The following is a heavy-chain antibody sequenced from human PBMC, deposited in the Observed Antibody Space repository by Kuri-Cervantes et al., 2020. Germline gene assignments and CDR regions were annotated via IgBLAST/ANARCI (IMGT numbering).Heavy chain of an antibody. V-gene: IGHV4-38-2*02. J-gene: IGHJ6*03. CDR2: IYHSGST. D-gene: IGHD3-22*01. CDR1: GYSISSGYY. Sequence: SQTLSLTCAVSGYSISSGYYWGWIRQPPGKGLEWIGSIYHSGSTYYNPSLKSRVTISVDTSKNQFSLKLSSVTAADTAVYYCAGDDDTDYYYMDVWGKGTTVTVSS. CDR3: AGDDDTDYYYMDV.